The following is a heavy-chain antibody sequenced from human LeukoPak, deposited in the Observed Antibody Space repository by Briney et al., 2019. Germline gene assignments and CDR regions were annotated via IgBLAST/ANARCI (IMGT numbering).Heavy chain of an antibody. CDR1: VGSISSYY. CDR2: IYYSGST. V-gene: IGHV4-59*12. CDR3: ARESGTTPHSNYYKDV. D-gene: IGHD1-1*01. J-gene: IGHJ6*03. Sequence: SETLSLTCTVSVGSISSYYWSWIRQPPGKGLEWSGYIYYSGSTNYNPSLKSRVTISVATSKNQFSLKLSSVTAADTAVYYCARESGTTPHSNYYKDVWGKGTTVTVSS.